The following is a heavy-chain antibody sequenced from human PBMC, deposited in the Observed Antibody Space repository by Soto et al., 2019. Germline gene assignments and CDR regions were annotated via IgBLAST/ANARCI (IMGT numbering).Heavy chain of an antibody. CDR1: GFTFSSYG. CDR3: AKAVGYCSSTSCRYYYFYYGMDV. CDR2: ISYDGSNK. V-gene: IGHV3-30*18. J-gene: IGHJ6*02. D-gene: IGHD2-2*01. Sequence: GSLRLSCAASGFTFSSYGMHWVRQAPGKGLEWVADISYDGSNKYYADTVKSRITITRDNSKNTLYQQMISLRAEDMVVYYCAKAVGYCSSTSCRYYYFYYGMDVWGQGTTVTVSS.